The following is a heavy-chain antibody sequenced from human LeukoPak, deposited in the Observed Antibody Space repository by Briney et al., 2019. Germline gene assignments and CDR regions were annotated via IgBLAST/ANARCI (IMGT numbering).Heavy chain of an antibody. CDR3: ARHLEVTMVRGANFDY. CDR1: GFTFSSNW. V-gene: IGHV3-7*01. Sequence: GGSLRLSCAVSGFTFSSNWMSWVRQAPGKGLEWVANIKQDGSEKYYVDSMKGRFTISRDNARNSLYLQMNSLRAEDTAVYYCARHLEVTMVRGANFDYWGQGTLVTVSS. D-gene: IGHD3-10*01. J-gene: IGHJ4*02. CDR2: IKQDGSEK.